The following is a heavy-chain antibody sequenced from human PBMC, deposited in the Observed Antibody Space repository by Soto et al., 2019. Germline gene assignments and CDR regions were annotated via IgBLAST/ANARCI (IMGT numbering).Heavy chain of an antibody. J-gene: IGHJ3*02. V-gene: IGHV3-23*01. Sequence: TGGSLRLSCVASGFTFTSYAMSWVRQAPGKGLEWVSTINSGGGSRDYADSVKGRFTISRDYSKKTLNLQMNSLRAEDTAVYYCAKNWGIAASRAAFDIWGQGTLVTVSS. CDR2: INSGGGSR. D-gene: IGHD6-13*01. CDR1: GFTFTSYA. CDR3: AKNWGIAASRAAFDI.